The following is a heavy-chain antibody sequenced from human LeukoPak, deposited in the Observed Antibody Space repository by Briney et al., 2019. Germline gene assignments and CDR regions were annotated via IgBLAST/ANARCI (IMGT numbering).Heavy chain of an antibody. V-gene: IGHV1-46*01. D-gene: IGHD3-22*01. CDR3: ASFEKVYYYDSSGPIRHYYYYGMDV. CDR1: GYTFPSYF. CDR2: INPTGGST. J-gene: IGHJ6*02. Sequence: ASVKVSCKASGYTFPSYFMHWVRQAPGQGLEWMGIINPTGGSTTYAQKFQGRVTMTRDTSTSTVYMELSSLRSEDTAVYYCASFEKVYYYDSSGPIRHYYYYGMDVWGQGTTVTVSS.